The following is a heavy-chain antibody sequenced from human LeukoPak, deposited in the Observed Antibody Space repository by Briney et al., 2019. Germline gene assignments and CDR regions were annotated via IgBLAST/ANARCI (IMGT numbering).Heavy chain of an antibody. CDR3: ARAPTYCTNGVCRRYFDL. CDR1: GFTFSSYW. CDR2: IKQDGSDN. J-gene: IGHJ2*01. Sequence: GGSLRLSCAASGFTFSSYWMSWVRQAPGKGLEWVANIKQDGSDNYYVDSVKGRFTISRDNAKSSLYLQMNSLRAEDTAVYYCARAPTYCTNGVCRRYFDLWGRGTLVTVSS. D-gene: IGHD2-8*01. V-gene: IGHV3-7*01.